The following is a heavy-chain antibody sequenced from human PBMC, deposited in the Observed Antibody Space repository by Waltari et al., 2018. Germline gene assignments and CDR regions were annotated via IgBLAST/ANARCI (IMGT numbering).Heavy chain of an antibody. Sequence: EVQLVESGGGLVQPGGSLRLSCEASGFTFSSYWMHWVRQAPGKGLVWVSRISSNENTTTYADSVKGRFTISRDNAKNTPYLQMNSLRAEDTAVYYCARVEYSYGPYCFDSWGQGTPVTVSS. CDR2: ISSNENTT. V-gene: IGHV3-74*01. D-gene: IGHD5-18*01. CDR3: ARVEYSYGPYCFDS. J-gene: IGHJ4*02. CDR1: GFTFSSYW.